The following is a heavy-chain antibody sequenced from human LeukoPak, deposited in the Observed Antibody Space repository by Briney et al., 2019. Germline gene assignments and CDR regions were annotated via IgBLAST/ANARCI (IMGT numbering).Heavy chain of an antibody. Sequence: GASVKVSCKASGYTFTSYAMNWVRQAPGQGLEWMGWINTNTGNPTYAQGFTGRFVFSLDTSVSTAYLQISSLKAEDTAVYYCAGSGYSSSWYAIGAFDIWGQGTMVTVSS. CDR2: INTNTGNP. CDR1: GYTFTSYA. D-gene: IGHD6-13*01. J-gene: IGHJ3*02. CDR3: AGSGYSSSWYAIGAFDI. V-gene: IGHV7-4-1*02.